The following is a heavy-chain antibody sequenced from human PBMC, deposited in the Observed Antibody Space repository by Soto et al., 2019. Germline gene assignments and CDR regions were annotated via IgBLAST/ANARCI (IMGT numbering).Heavy chain of an antibody. Sequence: SEPLSFTCSDSGGTITSGDCFWSWIRQPPGKGLNEIGPIFYTGSTYYSPSLKSRASMSMDTSKHPMSLRLRSLTAADTAVYFCARVKATLYRHYYFDYWGQGTPVTVSS. D-gene: IGHD5-12*01. CDR1: GGTITSGDCF. V-gene: IGHV4-30-4*01. CDR3: ARVKATLYRHYYFDY. CDR2: IFYTGST. J-gene: IGHJ4*02.